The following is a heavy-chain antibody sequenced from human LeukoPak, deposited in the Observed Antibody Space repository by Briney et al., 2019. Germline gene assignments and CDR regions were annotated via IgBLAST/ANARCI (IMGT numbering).Heavy chain of an antibody. CDR1: GYTFTSYY. CDR2: INPGGGST. J-gene: IGHJ4*02. D-gene: IGHD4-17*01. CDR3: ARDAMSSVTTSPHYFDY. Sequence: ASVKVSCKASGYTFTSYYMHWVRQAPGQGLEWMGIINPGGGSTSYAQKFQGRVTMTRDTSTSTVYMELSSLRSEDTAVYYCARDAMSSVTTSPHYFDYWGQGTLVTVSS. V-gene: IGHV1-46*01.